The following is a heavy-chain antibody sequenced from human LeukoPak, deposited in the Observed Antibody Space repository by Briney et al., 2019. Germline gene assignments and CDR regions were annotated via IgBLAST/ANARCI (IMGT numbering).Heavy chain of an antibody. CDR3: AGSTVTTVS. D-gene: IGHD4-17*01. Sequence: GGSLRLSCAASGFTFSSYPMSWVRQAPGKGLEWVSAISGGSTYYAESVRGRFTISRDSSKNTMNLQMNTLRAEDTAVYYCAGSTVTTVSWGRGTLVTVSS. CDR1: GFTFSSYP. V-gene: IGHV3-23*01. CDR2: ISGGST. J-gene: IGHJ5*02.